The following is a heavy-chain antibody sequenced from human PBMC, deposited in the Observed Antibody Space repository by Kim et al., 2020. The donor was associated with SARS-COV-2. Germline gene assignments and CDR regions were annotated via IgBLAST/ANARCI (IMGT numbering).Heavy chain of an antibody. CDR1: GGSINSFY. V-gene: IGHV4-59*01. CDR3: ARASGTVTTFYYHGMDV. Sequence: SETLSLTCTVSGGSINSFYWSWTRQPPGKGLEWIGYISYIGNTNYNLSLKSRVTISVDTSKNQFSLKLSSVTAAYTAVYYCARASGTVTTFYYHGMDVWGQGTTVTVSS. J-gene: IGHJ6*02. CDR2: ISYIGNT. D-gene: IGHD4-4*01.